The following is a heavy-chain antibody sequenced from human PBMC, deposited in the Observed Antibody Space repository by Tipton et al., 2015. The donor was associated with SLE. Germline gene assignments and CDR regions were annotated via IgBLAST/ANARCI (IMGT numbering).Heavy chain of an antibody. Sequence: TLSLTCAVYGGSFSGYYWSWIRQPPGKGLEWIGEINHSGSTNYNPSLKSRVTISVDTSKNQFSLKLSSVTAADTAVYYCAAHGGRQEIAFDIWGQGTMVTVSS. CDR2: INHSGST. CDR1: GGSFSGYY. J-gene: IGHJ3*02. D-gene: IGHD4-23*01. V-gene: IGHV4-34*01. CDR3: AAHGGRQEIAFDI.